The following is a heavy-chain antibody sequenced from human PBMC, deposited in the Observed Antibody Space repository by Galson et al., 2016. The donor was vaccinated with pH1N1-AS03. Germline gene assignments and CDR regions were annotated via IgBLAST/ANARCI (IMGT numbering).Heavy chain of an antibody. Sequence: SLRLSCAASGFIFSNYWMSWVRQAPGKGLESVANINQGGSETYYVDSVKGRFTIFRDSAKNSLYLQMNSLRADDTAVYYCARADWGSADYWGQGTLVSVSS. J-gene: IGHJ4*02. CDR3: ARADWGSADY. CDR1: GFIFSNYW. D-gene: IGHD7-27*01. CDR2: INQGGSET. V-gene: IGHV3-7*03.